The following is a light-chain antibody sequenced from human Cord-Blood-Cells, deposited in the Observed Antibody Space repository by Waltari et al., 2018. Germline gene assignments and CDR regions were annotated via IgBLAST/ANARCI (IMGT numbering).Light chain of an antibody. J-gene: IGKJ1*01. Sequence: DIQMTQSPSSLSASVGDRVTITCRASQSISSYLNWYQQKPGKAPKLLIYAASSLQSGVPSRFRGSRSGTDFTLTSSSLQPEDFATYYCQQSYSTPPWTFGQGTKVEIK. CDR2: AAS. CDR3: QQSYSTPPWT. CDR1: QSISSY. V-gene: IGKV1-39*01.